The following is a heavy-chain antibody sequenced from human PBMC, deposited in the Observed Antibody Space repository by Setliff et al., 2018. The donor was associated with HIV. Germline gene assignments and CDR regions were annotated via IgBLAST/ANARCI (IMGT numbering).Heavy chain of an antibody. D-gene: IGHD3-22*01. Sequence: GGSLRLSCAASGFTFSSRWMTWVRQAPGKGLEWVANIKQDGSENYFVDSVKGRFTISRDNTRSALFLHMDSLTAEDTAVYYCARDRYYDSSGSPFDYWGQGTLVTVSS. CDR3: ARDRYYDSSGSPFDY. J-gene: IGHJ4*02. CDR1: GFTFSSRW. CDR2: IKQDGSEN. V-gene: IGHV3-7*01.